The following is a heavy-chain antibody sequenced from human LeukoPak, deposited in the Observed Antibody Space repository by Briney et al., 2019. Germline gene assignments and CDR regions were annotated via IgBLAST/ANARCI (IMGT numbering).Heavy chain of an antibody. Sequence: SETLSFTCTVSGGSISSSSYYWGWIRQPPGKGLEWIGSIYYSGSTYYNPSLKSRVTISVDTSKNQFSLKLSSVTAADTAVYYCARQAKLYYYDSSGYPDTTNAFDIWGQGTMVTVSS. CDR2: IYYSGST. V-gene: IGHV4-39*01. CDR3: ARQAKLYYYDSSGYPDTTNAFDI. D-gene: IGHD3-22*01. J-gene: IGHJ3*02. CDR1: GGSISSSSYY.